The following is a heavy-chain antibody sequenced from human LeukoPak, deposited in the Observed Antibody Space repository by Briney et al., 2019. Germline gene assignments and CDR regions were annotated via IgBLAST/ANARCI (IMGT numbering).Heavy chain of an antibody. CDR3: AKHYHAFDI. D-gene: IGHD1-26*01. CDR1: RYTFTSYD. J-gene: IGHJ3*02. V-gene: IGHV1-8*01. CDR2: MNPNSGNT. Sequence: ASVKVSCKASRYTFTSYDINWVRQATGHGLEWRGWMNPNSGNTGYAQKFQGRVTMTRNTSISTAYMEVSSLRSEDTAVYYCAKHYHAFDIWGQGTMVTVSS.